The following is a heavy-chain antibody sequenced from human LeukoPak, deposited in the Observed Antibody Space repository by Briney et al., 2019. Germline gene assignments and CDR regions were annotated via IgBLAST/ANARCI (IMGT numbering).Heavy chain of an antibody. CDR1: GFTLSGNS. Sequence: PGGSLRLSCAASGFTLSGNSMNWVRQAPGRGLEWVSYISSASSTIYYAESVRGRFTISRDNAKNSLYLQMNSLRAEDTAIYYCARAAGIYYKSGNDYWGQGTLVTVSS. D-gene: IGHD3-10*01. J-gene: IGHJ4*02. CDR2: ISSASSTI. CDR3: ARAAGIYYKSGNDY. V-gene: IGHV3-48*01.